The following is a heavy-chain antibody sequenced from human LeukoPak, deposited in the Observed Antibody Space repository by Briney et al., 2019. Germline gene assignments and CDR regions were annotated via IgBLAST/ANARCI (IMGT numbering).Heavy chain of an antibody. Sequence: ASVKVSCKASGGTFSSYAISWVRQAPGQGLEWMGRIIPIFGTANYAQKFQGRVTITTDESTSTAYMELSSLRSEDTAVYYCTDSSGYYSHDAFDIWGQGTVVTVSS. V-gene: IGHV1-69*05. D-gene: IGHD3-22*01. CDR2: IIPIFGTA. CDR3: TDSSGYYSHDAFDI. CDR1: GGTFSSYA. J-gene: IGHJ3*02.